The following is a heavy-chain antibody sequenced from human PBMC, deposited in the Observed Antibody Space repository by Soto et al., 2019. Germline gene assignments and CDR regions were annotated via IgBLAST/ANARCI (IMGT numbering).Heavy chain of an antibody. D-gene: IGHD6-19*01. Sequence: QVQLVESGGGVVQPGRSLRLSCAASGFTFSSYGMHWVRQAPGKGLEWVAVISYDGSNKYYADSVKGRFTISRDNSKNTLYLQMNSLRAEDTAVYYCAKRREQWLTDDYFDYWGHGNPGHRLL. CDR3: AKRREQWLTDDYFDY. CDR1: GFTFSSYG. J-gene: IGHJ4*02. CDR2: ISYDGSNK. V-gene: IGHV3-30*18.